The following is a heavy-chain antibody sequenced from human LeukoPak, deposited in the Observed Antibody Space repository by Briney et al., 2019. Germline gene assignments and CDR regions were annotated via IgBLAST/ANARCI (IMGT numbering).Heavy chain of an antibody. CDR3: AKRLRGYTYMPFDF. J-gene: IGHJ4*02. Sequence: GGSLRLSCAVSGFTLSSSAMSWVRQAPGKGLEWVSGISSSGGSTYNGDSVKGRFTISRDISKNMLYLQMNSLRAEDTAVYYCAKRLRGYTYMPFDFWGQGTLVTVSS. V-gene: IGHV3-23*01. CDR1: GFTLSSSA. CDR2: ISSSGGST. D-gene: IGHD5-18*01.